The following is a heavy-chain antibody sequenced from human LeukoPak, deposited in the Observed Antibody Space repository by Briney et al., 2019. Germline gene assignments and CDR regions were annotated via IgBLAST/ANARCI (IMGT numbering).Heavy chain of an antibody. V-gene: IGHV4-59*01. Sequence: SETLSLTCTVSGDSTSSYYWSWLRQPPGKGLEWIGYIYHSGSTNYNPSLKSRVTISADTSKDQFSLKLASVTAADTAVYYCATGYSSTWYYFDYWGQGTLVTVSS. CDR3: ATGYSSTWYYFDY. J-gene: IGHJ4*02. CDR1: GDSTSSYY. CDR2: IYHSGST. D-gene: IGHD6-13*01.